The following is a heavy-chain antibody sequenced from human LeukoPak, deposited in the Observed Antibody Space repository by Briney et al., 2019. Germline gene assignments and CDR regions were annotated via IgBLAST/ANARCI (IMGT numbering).Heavy chain of an antibody. D-gene: IGHD3-9*01. CDR1: GGSISSSNW. J-gene: IGHJ6*02. CDR3: ARGRAYYDILTGYPRSYYYYGMDV. Sequence: SETLSLTCAVSGGSISSSNWWSWVRPPPGKGLEWIGEIYHSGSTNYNPSLKSRVTISVDTSKNQFSLKLSSVTAADTAVYYCARGRAYYDILTGYPRSYYYYGMDVWGQGTTVTVSS. V-gene: IGHV4-4*02. CDR2: IYHSGST.